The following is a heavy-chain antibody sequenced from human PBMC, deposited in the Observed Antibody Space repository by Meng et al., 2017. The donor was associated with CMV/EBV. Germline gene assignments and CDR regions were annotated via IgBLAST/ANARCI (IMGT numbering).Heavy chain of an antibody. J-gene: IGHJ4*02. Sequence: GESLKISCAASGFTFSSYAMHWVRQAPGKGLEWVAVISYDGSNKYYADSVKGRFTISRDNSKNTLYLQMNSLRAEDTAVYYCARGWLRARIGYWGQGTLVTVSS. CDR3: ARGWLRARIGY. V-gene: IGHV3-30*04. CDR1: GFTFSSYA. CDR2: ISYDGSNK. D-gene: IGHD5-18*01.